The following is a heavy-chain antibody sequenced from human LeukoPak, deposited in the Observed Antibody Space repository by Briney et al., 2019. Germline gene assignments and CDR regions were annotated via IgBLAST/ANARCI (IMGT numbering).Heavy chain of an antibody. D-gene: IGHD3-22*01. CDR2: IIPILGIA. CDR3: ARGGSYYDSSGPWEFDP. J-gene: IGHJ5*02. V-gene: IGHV1-69*04. Sequence: SVKVSCKASGGTFSSYAISWVRQAPGQGLEWMGRIIPILGIANYAQKFQGRVTITADKSTSTAYMELSSLRSEDTAVYYCARGGSYYDSSGPWEFDPWGQGTLVTVSS. CDR1: GGTFSSYA.